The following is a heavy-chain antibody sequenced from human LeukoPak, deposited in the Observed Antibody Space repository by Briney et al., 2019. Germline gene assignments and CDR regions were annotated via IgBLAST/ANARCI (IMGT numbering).Heavy chain of an antibody. CDR1: GGSFSGYY. D-gene: IGHD3-10*01. Sequence: SETLSLTCAVYGGSFSGYYWSWIRQPPGKGLEWIGEINHSGSTNYNPSLKSRVTISVDTSKNQFSLKLSSVTAADTAVFYCARELSGFWGQGTLVTVSS. J-gene: IGHJ4*02. CDR2: INHSGST. CDR3: ARELSGF. V-gene: IGHV4-34*01.